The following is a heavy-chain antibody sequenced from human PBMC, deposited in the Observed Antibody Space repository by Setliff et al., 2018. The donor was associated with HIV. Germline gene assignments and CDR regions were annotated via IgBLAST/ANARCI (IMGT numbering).Heavy chain of an antibody. CDR2: IYTNGNT. J-gene: IGHJ4*02. D-gene: IGHD3-16*01. CDR3: ARGDPFTDFDS. V-gene: IGHV4-61*02. CDR1: GGSISRGSYY. Sequence: PSETLSLTCTVSGGSISRGSYYWSCIRQPAGMGLEWIGRIYTNGNTHYNPYLKSRVTVSADTSTIQFSLQLTSVTAADTAVYYCARGDPFTDFDSWGQGTLVTVSS.